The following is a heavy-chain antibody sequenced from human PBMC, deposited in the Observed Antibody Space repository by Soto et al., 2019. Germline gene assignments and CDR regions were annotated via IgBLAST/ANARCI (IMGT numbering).Heavy chain of an antibody. D-gene: IGHD3-10*01. J-gene: IGHJ6*02. CDR3: ARSVFYYGSGQRLYYYYGMDV. Sequence: ETLSLTCTVSGGSISSSSYYWGWICQPPGKGLEWIGSIYYSGSTYYNPSLKSRVTISVDTSKNQFSLKLSSVTAADTAVYYCARSVFYYGSGQRLYYYYGMDVWGQGTTVTVSS. V-gene: IGHV4-39*01. CDR1: GGSISSSSYY. CDR2: IYYSGST.